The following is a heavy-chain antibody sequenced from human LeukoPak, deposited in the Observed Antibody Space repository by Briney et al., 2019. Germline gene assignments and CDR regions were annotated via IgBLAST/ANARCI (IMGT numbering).Heavy chain of an antibody. V-gene: IGHV3-30*02. J-gene: IGHJ6*03. Sequence: GESLRLSCAASGFTFNSNGMHWVRQTPGKGLEWVAFIRYDGITKYYPDSVKGRFTVSRDNSKNMVYLQMNSLRGDDTAVYYCVKDCPAESRSGGVCHYYMDVWGKGTSVTVSS. CDR1: GFTFNSNG. D-gene: IGHD1-14*01. CDR2: IRYDGITK. CDR3: VKDCPAESRSGGVCHYYMDV.